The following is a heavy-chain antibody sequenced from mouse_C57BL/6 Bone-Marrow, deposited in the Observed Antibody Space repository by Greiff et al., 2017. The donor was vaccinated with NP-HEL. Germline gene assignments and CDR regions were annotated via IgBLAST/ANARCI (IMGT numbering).Heavy chain of an antibody. Sequence: QVQLQQSGAELVRPGTSVKMSCKASGYTFTNYWIGWAKQRPGHGLEWIGDIYPGGGYTNYNEKFKGKATLTADKSSSTAYMQFSSLTSEDSAIYYCARWLRQRRYYAMDYWGQGTSVTVSS. CDR2: IYPGGGYT. D-gene: IGHD2-2*01. CDR1: GYTFTNYW. J-gene: IGHJ4*01. CDR3: ARWLRQRRYYAMDY. V-gene: IGHV1-63*01.